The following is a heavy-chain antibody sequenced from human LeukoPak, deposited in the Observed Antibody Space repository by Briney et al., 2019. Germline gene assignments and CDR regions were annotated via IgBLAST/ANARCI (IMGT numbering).Heavy chain of an antibody. CDR3: ARVRYGSGSYYNDY. J-gene: IGHJ4*02. CDR2: INNNGGRT. Sequence: PGGSLRLSCAASGFTFSSYSMHWVRQTPGKGLEYVSAINNNGGRTYYANSVKGRFTISRDNSKNTLFLQMGSLRDEDMGVYYCARVRYGSGSYYNDYWGQGTLVTVSS. D-gene: IGHD3-10*01. V-gene: IGHV3-64*01. CDR1: GFTFSSYS.